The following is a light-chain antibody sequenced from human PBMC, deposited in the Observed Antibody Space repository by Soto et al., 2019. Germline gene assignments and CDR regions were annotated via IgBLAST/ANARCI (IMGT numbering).Light chain of an antibody. J-gene: IGLJ2*01. CDR3: SSHAGSNKV. CDR1: SSDVGGYNY. CDR2: AXS. V-gene: IGLV2-8*01. Sequence: QSALTQPPSASGSPGQSVTISCTGTSSDVGGYNYVSWYQPHPGKAPKLMIXAXSKRPSXXPXRFSGSKSGNTASLTVSGLQAEDEADYYCSSHAGSNKVFGGGTKLTVL.